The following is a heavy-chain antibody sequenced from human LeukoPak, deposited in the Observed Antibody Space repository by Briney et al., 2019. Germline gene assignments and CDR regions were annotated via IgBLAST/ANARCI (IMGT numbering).Heavy chain of an antibody. CDR1: GFTFSTYW. V-gene: IGHV3-7*01. J-gene: IGHJ4*02. CDR3: ARDSSGYQ. D-gene: IGHD3-22*01. Sequence: GGSLRLSCAASGFTFSTYWMSWVRQAPGKGLEWVANIKEDGSEKYYGNSVKGRFTISRDNAKNSLHLEMNSLRVEDTAVYYCARDSSGYQWGQGTLVTVSS. CDR2: IKEDGSEK.